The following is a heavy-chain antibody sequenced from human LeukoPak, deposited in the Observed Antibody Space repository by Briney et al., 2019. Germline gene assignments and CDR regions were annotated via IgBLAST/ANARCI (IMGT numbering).Heavy chain of an antibody. CDR1: GFTFGTYN. CDR3: ARREYYYNYMDV. D-gene: IGHD1-26*01. Sequence: PGGSLRLSCAASGFTFGTYNMSWVRQAPGKGLEWVSYITSGSSTIYYADSVKGRFTISRDNAKNSLYLQMNSLRDEDTAVYYCARREYYYNYMDVWGKGTTVTVSS. J-gene: IGHJ6*03. CDR2: ITSGSSTI. V-gene: IGHV3-48*02.